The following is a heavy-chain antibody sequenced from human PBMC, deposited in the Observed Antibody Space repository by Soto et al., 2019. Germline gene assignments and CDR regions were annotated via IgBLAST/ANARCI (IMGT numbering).Heavy chain of an antibody. CDR3: ARDQVQIPMDV. J-gene: IGHJ6*03. CDR2: ISSSSSYI. Sequence: PGXSLRLSCAASGFTFSSYSMNWVRQAPGKGLEWVSSISSSSSYIYYADSVKGRFTISRDNAKNSLYLQMNSLRAEDTAVYYCARDQVQIPMDVWGKGTTVTVSS. CDR1: GFTFSSYS. V-gene: IGHV3-21*01. D-gene: IGHD2-2*02.